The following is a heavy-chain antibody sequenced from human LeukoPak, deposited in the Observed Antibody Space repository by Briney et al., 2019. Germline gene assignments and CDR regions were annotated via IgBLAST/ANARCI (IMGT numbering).Heavy chain of an antibody. CDR1: GFTFSSYN. V-gene: IGHV3-30*03. CDR2: ISYDGSNK. CDR3: ARDRIAAAGTGAMDV. J-gene: IGHJ6*03. Sequence: GGSLRLSCAASGFTFSSYNMNWVRQAPGKGLEWVAVISYDGSNKYYADSVKGRFTISRDNSKNTLYLQMNSLRAEDTAVYYCARDRIAAAGTGAMDVWGKGTTVTVSS. D-gene: IGHD6-13*01.